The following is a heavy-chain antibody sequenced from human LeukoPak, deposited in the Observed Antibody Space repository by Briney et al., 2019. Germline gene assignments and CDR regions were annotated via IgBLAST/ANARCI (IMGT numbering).Heavy chain of an antibody. CDR3: ARDSSYDSSGYYPDAFDI. V-gene: IGHV3-7*01. Sequence: GGSLRLSCEGSGFTFSNYWMSWVRQAPGKGLEWVANIQQHGSETYYGDSVKGRFTISRDNSKNTLYLQMNSLRAEDTAVYYCARDSSYDSSGYYPDAFDIWGQGTMVTVSS. CDR2: IQQHGSET. CDR1: GFTFSNYW. D-gene: IGHD3-22*01. J-gene: IGHJ3*02.